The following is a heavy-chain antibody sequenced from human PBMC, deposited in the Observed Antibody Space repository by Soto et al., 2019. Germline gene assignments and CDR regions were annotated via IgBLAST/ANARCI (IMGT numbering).Heavy chain of an antibody. CDR1: GYSFTDYW. J-gene: IGHJ4*02. CDR3: AKDRVPNDSSGYYSILTDS. D-gene: IGHD3-22*01. CDR2: IYPDDSDI. Sequence: GESLKISCKGSGYSFTDYWIAWVRQMPGKGLEWMGIIYPDDSDIRYSPSFQGQVTISADKSISTAYLQWSSLKASDTAVYYCAKDRVPNDSSGYYSILTDSWGQGTLVTVSS. V-gene: IGHV5-51*01.